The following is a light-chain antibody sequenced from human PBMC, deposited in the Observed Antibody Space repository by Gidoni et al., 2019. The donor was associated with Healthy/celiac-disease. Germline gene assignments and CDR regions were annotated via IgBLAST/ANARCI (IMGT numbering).Light chain of an antibody. CDR2: AAS. CDR3: QHSYSTPPA. V-gene: IGKV1-39*01. J-gene: IGKJ4*01. Sequence: DIQMTQSPSSLSASVGDRVTITCRASQSISSWLNWYQQKPGKAPKLLIYAASSLQSGVPSRFSGSGAGTDFTTTISRLQPEDFATYYCQHSYSTPPAFGGGTKVEIK. CDR1: QSISSW.